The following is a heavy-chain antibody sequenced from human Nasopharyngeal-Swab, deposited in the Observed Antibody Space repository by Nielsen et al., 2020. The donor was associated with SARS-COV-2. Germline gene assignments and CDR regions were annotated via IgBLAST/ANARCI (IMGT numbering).Heavy chain of an antibody. CDR1: GFTFSSYS. CDR2: ISSSSSYI. Sequence: GESLKISCAASGFTFSSYSMNWVRQAPGKGLEWVSSISSSSSYIYYADSVKGRFTISRDNAKNSLYLQMNSLRAEDTAVYYCAREMPPGRELDYWGQGTLVTVS. CDR3: AREMPPGRELDY. D-gene: IGHD1-1*01. V-gene: IGHV3-21*01. J-gene: IGHJ4*02.